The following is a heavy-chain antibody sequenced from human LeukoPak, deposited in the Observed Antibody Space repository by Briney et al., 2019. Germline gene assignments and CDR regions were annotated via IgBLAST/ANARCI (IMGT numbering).Heavy chain of an antibody. Sequence: GGSLRLSCAASGFTFSNYAMTWVRQAPGKGLEWVSAISGDSAYIYYVDSVKGRFTTSRDNSKNTLYLQMNSLRAEDTAVYYCARVARGIAAAGPDYWGQGTLVTVSS. V-gene: IGHV3-23*01. CDR2: ISGDSAYI. CDR3: ARVARGIAAAGPDY. J-gene: IGHJ4*02. D-gene: IGHD6-13*01. CDR1: GFTFSNYA.